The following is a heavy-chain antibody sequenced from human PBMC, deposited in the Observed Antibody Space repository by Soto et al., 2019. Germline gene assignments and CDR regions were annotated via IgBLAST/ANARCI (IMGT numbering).Heavy chain of an antibody. D-gene: IGHD3-10*01. J-gene: IGHJ4*02. CDR1: WGSIIACF. V-gene: IGHV4-59*01. CDR3: ARVGDGIEVPGRIQYFDH. CDR2: INYSGNT. Sequence: SGTLSRTRTVSWGSIIACFWICILQPPGKGPEWLGYINYSGNTNYNPSLKNRGTMSIDTSKKEFSLKLSSVTATDTAVYYCARVGDGIEVPGRIQYFDHWGQGTLVTVSS.